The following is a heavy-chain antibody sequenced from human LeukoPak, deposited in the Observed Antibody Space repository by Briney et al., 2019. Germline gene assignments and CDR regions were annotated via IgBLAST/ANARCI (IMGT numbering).Heavy chain of an antibody. CDR2: IIAILGIA. CDR1: GGTFSSYA. V-gene: IGHV1-69*04. D-gene: IGHD2-2*02. CDR3: ARDVVPAAKPQSI. J-gene: IGHJ4*02. Sequence: SVKVSCKASGGTFSSYAISWVRQAPGQGLEWMGRIIAILGIANYAQMFQDRVTITADKSTSTAYMELSSLRPEDTAVYYCARDVVPAAKPQSIWGQGTLVTVSS.